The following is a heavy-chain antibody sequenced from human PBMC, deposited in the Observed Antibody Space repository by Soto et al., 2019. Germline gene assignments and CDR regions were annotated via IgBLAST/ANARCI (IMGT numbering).Heavy chain of an antibody. CDR1: GFTFSSYA. CDR2: ISYDGSNK. D-gene: IGHD1-7*01. CDR3: ARAHGPHHLNYPYYYYYYGMDV. J-gene: IGHJ6*02. Sequence: PGGSLRLSCAASGFTFSSYAMHWVRQAPGKGLEWVAVISYDGSNKYYADSVKGRFTISRDNSKNTLYLQMNSLRAEDTAVYYCARAHGPHHLNYPYYYYYYGMDVWGQGTTVTVSS. V-gene: IGHV3-30-3*01.